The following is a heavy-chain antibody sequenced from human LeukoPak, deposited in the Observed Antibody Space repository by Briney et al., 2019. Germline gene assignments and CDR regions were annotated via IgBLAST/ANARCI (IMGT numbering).Heavy chain of an antibody. CDR3: ARRYSYGYGIDY. CDR2: MNPNSGNT. CDR1: GYTFTSYD. J-gene: IGHJ4*02. V-gene: IGHV1-8*03. D-gene: IGHD5-18*01. Sequence: ASVKVSCKASGYTFTSYDINWVRQATGQGLEWMGWMNPNSGNTGYAQKFQGRVTTTRNTSISTAYMELSSLRSEDTAVYYCARRYSYGYGIDYWGQGTLVTVSS.